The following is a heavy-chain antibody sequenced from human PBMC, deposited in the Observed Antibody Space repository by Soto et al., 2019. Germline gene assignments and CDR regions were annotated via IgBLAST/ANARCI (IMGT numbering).Heavy chain of an antibody. J-gene: IGHJ4*02. V-gene: IGHV4-39*07. CDR3: ARMDIVATMTDY. CDR1: GGSISSSSYY. CDR2: IYYSGST. Sequence: SETLSLTCTVSGGSISSSSYYWGWIRQPPGKGLEWIGSIYYSGSTYYNPSLKSRVTISVDTSKNQFSLKLSPVTAADTAVYYCARMDIVATMTDYWGQGTLVTVSS. D-gene: IGHD5-12*01.